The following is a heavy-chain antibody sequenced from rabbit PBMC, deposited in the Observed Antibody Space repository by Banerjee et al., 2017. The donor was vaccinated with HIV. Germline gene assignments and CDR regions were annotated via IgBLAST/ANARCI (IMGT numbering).Heavy chain of an antibody. CDR2: IAGGSGRT. J-gene: IGHJ6*01. CDR1: GFSFSSNYY. Sequence: QSLEESGGDLVKPGASLTLTCKASGFSFSSNYYMCWVRQAPGKGLEWIACIAGGSGRTYYPSWAKGRFAISKSSSTTVTVQVPSLTAADTATCFGARSVALDVGYGMGLWGQGTLVTVS. CDR3: ARSVALDVGYGMGL. V-gene: IGHV1S40*01.